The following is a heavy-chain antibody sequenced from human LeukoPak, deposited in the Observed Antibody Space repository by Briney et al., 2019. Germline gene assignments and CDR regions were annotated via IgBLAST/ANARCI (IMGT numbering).Heavy chain of an antibody. Sequence: PGGSLRLSCAASGFTFSSYAMSWVRQAPGKGLEWVSAISGSGGSTYYADSVKGRFTISRDNSKNTLYLQMNSLRAEDTAVYYCAKDFEYYYDSSGYYLKGCLDYWGQGTLVTVSS. CDR3: AKDFEYYYDSSGYYLKGCLDY. D-gene: IGHD3-22*01. CDR2: ISGSGGST. J-gene: IGHJ4*02. V-gene: IGHV3-23*01. CDR1: GFTFSSYA.